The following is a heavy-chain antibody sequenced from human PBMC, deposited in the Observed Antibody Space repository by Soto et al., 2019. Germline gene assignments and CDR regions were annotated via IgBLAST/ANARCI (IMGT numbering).Heavy chain of an antibody. Sequence: GGSLRLSCTASGFTFGDYAMSWFRQAPGKGLEWVGFIRSKAYGGTTEYAASVKGRFTISRDDSKSIAYLQMNSLKTEDTAVYYCTGNPSYDYIWGSYRHPPENWFDPWGQGTLVTVSS. CDR1: GFTFGDYA. J-gene: IGHJ5*02. D-gene: IGHD3-16*02. CDR2: IRSKAYGGTT. V-gene: IGHV3-49*03. CDR3: TGNPSYDYIWGSYRHPPENWFDP.